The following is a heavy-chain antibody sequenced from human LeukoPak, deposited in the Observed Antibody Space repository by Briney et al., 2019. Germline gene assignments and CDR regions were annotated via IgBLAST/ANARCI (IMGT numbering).Heavy chain of an antibody. V-gene: IGHV4-34*01. CDR3: ASSHYYCSSTSCYFALFDY. CDR2: INHSGST. CDR1: GGSFSGYY. D-gene: IGHD2-2*01. J-gene: IGHJ4*02. Sequence: SETLSLTCAVYGGSFSGYYWSWIRQPPGKGLEWIEEINHSGSTNYNPSLKSRVTISVDTSKNQFSLKLSSVTAADTAVYYCASSHYYCSSTSCYFALFDYWGQGTLVTVSS.